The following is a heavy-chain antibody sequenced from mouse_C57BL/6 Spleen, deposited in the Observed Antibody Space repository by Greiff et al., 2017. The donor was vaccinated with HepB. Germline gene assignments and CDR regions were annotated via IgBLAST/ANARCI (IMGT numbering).Heavy chain of an antibody. CDR2: IDPETGGT. J-gene: IGHJ1*03. V-gene: IGHV1-15*01. Sequence: QVHVKQSGAELVRPGASVTLSCKASGYTFTDYEMHWVKQTPVHGLEWIGAIDPETGGTAYNQKFKCKAILTEDKSSSTAYMELRSLTSEDSAVYYCTRDYGSRYFDVWGKGTTVTVSS. D-gene: IGHD1-1*01. CDR3: TRDYGSRYFDV. CDR1: GYTFTDYE.